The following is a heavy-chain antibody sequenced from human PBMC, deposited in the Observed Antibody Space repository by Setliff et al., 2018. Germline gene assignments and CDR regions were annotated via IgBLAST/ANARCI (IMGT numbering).Heavy chain of an antibody. CDR1: GYTFTSYS. V-gene: IGHV1-69*05. D-gene: IGHD2-15*01. J-gene: IGHJ5*02. CDR2: IIPMFGTP. Sequence: SVKVSCKASGYTFTSYSISWVRQTPGQGLEWMGGIIPMFGTPAYAQKFQDRVTITTDESTSTAYMELDSLRSEDTAVYYCARSPAVLGIVYLDPWGQGTLVTVSS. CDR3: ARSPAVLGIVYLDP.